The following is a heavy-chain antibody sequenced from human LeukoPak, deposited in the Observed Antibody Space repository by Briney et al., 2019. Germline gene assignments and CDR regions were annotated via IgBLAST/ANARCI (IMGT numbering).Heavy chain of an antibody. CDR2: ISSSSSYI. D-gene: IGHD3-22*01. CDR3: ARYYYDSSGYYYRWFDP. J-gene: IGHJ5*02. CDR1: GFTVSSNE. Sequence: GGSLRLSCAASGFTVSSNEMSWVRQALGKGLEWVSSISSSSSYIYYADSVKGRFTISRDNAKNSLYLQMNSLRAEDTAVYYCARYYYDSSGYYYRWFDPWGQGTLVTVSS. V-gene: IGHV3-21*01.